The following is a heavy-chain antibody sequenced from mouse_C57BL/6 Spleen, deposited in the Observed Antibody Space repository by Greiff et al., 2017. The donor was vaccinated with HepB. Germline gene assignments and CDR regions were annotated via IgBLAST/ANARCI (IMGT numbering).Heavy chain of an antibody. Sequence: VQLQQSGAELVKPGASVKLSCKASGYTFTSYWMQWVKQRPGQGLEWIGEIDPSDSYTNYNQKFKGKATLTVDTSSSTAYMQLSSLPSEDSAVYYCARSNYGSRYCDYWGQGTTLTVSS. J-gene: IGHJ2*01. D-gene: IGHD1-1*01. V-gene: IGHV1-50*01. CDR1: GYTFTSYW. CDR3: ARSNYGSRYCDY. CDR2: IDPSDSYT.